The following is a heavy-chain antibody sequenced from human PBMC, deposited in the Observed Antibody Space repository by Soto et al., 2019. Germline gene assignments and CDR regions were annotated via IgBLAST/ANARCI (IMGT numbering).Heavy chain of an antibody. V-gene: IGHV4-39*01. J-gene: IGHJ6*02. CDR2: IYYSGTT. CDR1: GGSISTSNYY. D-gene: IGHD2-21*02. Sequence: PSETLSLTCTVSGGSISTSNYYWSWVRQPPGKGLDWIGNIYYSGTTYYNPSLKSRVTISVDTSKNQFSLKLNSVTAADTAVYYCGTVVVPASRHADIDVWGPGTTVTVSS. CDR3: GTVVVPASRHADIDV.